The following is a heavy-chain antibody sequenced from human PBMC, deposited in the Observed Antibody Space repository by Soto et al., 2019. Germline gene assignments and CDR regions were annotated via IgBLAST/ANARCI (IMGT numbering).Heavy chain of an antibody. CDR2: IYWDDDK. D-gene: IGHD3-10*01. J-gene: IGHJ4*02. CDR3: ARAQWFGDPFDY. V-gene: IGHV2-5*02. CDR1: GFSFSTGGVG. Sequence: QITLKESGPTLVKPTQTLTLTCTFSGFSFSTGGVGVGWIRQPPGKALEWLALIYWDDDKRYSPSLNRRLTITKDTSKTQVVLTMTNMVVVDTATYYCARAQWFGDPFDYWGQGTLVTVSS.